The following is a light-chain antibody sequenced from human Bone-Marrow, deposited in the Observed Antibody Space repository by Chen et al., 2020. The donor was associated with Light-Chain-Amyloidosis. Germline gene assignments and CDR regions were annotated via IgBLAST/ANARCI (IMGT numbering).Light chain of an antibody. J-gene: IGLJ2*01. Sequence: QSVLTQPPSVSGAPGQRVTISCTGSRSNIGAPYDVLWYQQLPGTAPKLLIYGNNNRPSGVPDRFSGSKSGSSASLAITGLRTDDEADYYCQSYDTRLRGSVFGGGTRLTVL. CDR2: GNN. CDR3: QSYDTRLRGSV. CDR1: RSNIGAPYD. V-gene: IGLV1-40*01.